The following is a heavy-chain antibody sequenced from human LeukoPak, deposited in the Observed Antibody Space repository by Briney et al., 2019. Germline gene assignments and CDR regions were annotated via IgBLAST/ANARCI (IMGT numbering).Heavy chain of an antibody. CDR1: GFTFDDYT. CDR2: ITWDGGST. D-gene: IGHD2-21*02. J-gene: IGHJ6*03. CDR3: ARDSVVVTATPGEYYYYMDV. Sequence: PGGSLRLSCAATGFTFDDYTMHWVRQAPGKGLEWVSLITWDGGSTYYADSVKGRFTISRDNSKNSLYLQMNSLRAEDTAVYYCARDSVVVTATPGEYYYYMDVWGKGTTVTVSS. V-gene: IGHV3-43*01.